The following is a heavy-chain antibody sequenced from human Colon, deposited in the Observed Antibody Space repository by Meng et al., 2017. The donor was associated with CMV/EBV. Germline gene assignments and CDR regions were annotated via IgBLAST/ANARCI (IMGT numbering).Heavy chain of an antibody. CDR2: ISYDEHSY. J-gene: IGHJ4*02. Sequence: GESLKISCVASGFTFSSYPMHWVRQAPGKGLEWVAVISYDEHSYFDADSVKGRFIISRDNSKNTLYLEMNNLRVEDTAVYYCAKRGKSGTRYFGFDYWGQGALVTVSS. D-gene: IGHD1-26*01. V-gene: IGHV3-30-3*01. CDR3: AKRGKSGTRYFGFDY. CDR1: GFTFSSYP.